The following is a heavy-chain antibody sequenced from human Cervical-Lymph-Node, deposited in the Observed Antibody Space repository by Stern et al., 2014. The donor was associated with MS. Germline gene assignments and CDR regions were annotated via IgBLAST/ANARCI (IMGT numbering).Heavy chain of an antibody. CDR1: GYTFTTSW. J-gene: IGHJ4*02. D-gene: IGHD3-16*01. CDR3: ARHLSGYVTADF. Sequence: EVQLVESGAVVKKPGESLKISCTASGYTFTTSWIGWVRQTPGKGLEWGGIIYPGESHTRYSPSFQGQVIISADKSTTTAYLRWNSLKTSDSGMYYCARHLSGYVTADFWGQGTLVTVSS. CDR2: IYPGESHT. V-gene: IGHV5-51*01.